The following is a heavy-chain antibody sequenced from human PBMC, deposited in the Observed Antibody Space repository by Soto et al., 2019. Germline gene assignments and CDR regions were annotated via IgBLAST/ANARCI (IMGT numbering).Heavy chain of an antibody. Sequence: QVQLVESGGGVVQPGRSLRLSCAASGFTFSSYGMHWVRQAPGKGLEWVAVISYDGSNKYYADSVKGRFTIPRDNSKNTLYLQMNSLRAEDTAVYYCAKAYGDYPDFYFDYWGQGTLVTVSS. CDR2: ISYDGSNK. J-gene: IGHJ4*02. V-gene: IGHV3-30*18. CDR3: AKAYGDYPDFYFDY. CDR1: GFTFSSYG. D-gene: IGHD4-17*01.